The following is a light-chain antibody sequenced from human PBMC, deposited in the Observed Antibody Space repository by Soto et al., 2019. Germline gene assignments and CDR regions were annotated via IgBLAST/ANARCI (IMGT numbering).Light chain of an antibody. Sequence: QSVLTQPPSVSAAPGQKVTISCSGSSSNIGNNYVSWYQQLPGTAPKLLIYDNNKRPSGIPDRFSGSKSGTSATLGSTGLQTGDEADYYCGTLDSSLSAVVFGGGTKLTVL. CDR1: SSNIGNNY. CDR2: DNN. V-gene: IGLV1-51*01. J-gene: IGLJ3*02. CDR3: GTLDSSLSAVV.